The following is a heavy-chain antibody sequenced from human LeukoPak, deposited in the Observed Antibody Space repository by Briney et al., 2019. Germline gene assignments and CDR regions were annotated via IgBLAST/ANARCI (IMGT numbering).Heavy chain of an antibody. CDR1: GGSISSYY. V-gene: IGHV4-4*09. Sequence: SETLSLTCTVSGGSISSYYWSWIRQPPGKGLEWIGYIYTSGSTNYNPSLKSRVTISVDTSKNQFSLTLSSVTAADTAVYYCARQVGGFGVAFYYYMDVWGEGTTVTVSS. CDR2: IYTSGST. CDR3: ARQVGGFGVAFYYYMDV. J-gene: IGHJ6*03. D-gene: IGHD3-3*01.